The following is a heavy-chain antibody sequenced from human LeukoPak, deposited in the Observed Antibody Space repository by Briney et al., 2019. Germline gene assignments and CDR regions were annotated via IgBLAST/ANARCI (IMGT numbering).Heavy chain of an antibody. CDR2: INHSGST. J-gene: IGHJ6*03. V-gene: IGHV4-34*01. CDR1: GGSFSGYY. Sequence: PSETLSLTCAVYGGSFSGYYWSWIRQPPGKGLEWIGEINHSGSTNYNPSLKSRVTISVDTSKNQFSLKLSSVTAADTAVYYCARTPYNWYYRSYYYYMDVWGKGTTVTVSS. CDR3: ARTPYNWYYRSYYYYMDV. D-gene: IGHD1-7*01.